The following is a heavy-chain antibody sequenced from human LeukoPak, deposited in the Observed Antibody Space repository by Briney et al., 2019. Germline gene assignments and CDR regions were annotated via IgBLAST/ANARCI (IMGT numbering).Heavy chain of an antibody. D-gene: IGHD1-26*01. CDR1: GGSIITTNW. CDR3: TRESGAFSPFGF. V-gene: IGHV4-4*02. Sequence: PSGTLSLTCDVSGGSIITTNWWSWVRQPPNKGLEWIGEVHLSGATNYNPSLESRVTMSIDTSKNHLSLELTSVTAADTARYYCTRESGAFSPFGFWGQGTLVTVSS. J-gene: IGHJ4*02. CDR2: VHLSGAT.